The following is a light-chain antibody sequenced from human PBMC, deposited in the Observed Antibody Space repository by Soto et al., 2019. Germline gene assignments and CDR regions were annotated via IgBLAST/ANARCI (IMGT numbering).Light chain of an antibody. J-gene: IGKJ3*01. Sequence: EMVLTQSPGTLSLSPGERATLSCRASQSVSSSYLAWYQQKPGQAPSLLIYGASSRATGIPARFSGSGSGTDFTLTISRLEPEDFAVYYCQQYGILPLFTFGPGTKVDIK. V-gene: IGKV3-20*01. CDR3: QQYGILPLFT. CDR1: QSVSSSY. CDR2: GAS.